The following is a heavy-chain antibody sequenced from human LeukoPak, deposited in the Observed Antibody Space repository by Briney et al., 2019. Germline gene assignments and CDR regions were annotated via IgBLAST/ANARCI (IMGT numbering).Heavy chain of an antibody. CDR2: IKQDGSEK. CDR1: GFTFSDYY. V-gene: IGHV3-7*03. Sequence: GGSLRLSCAASGFTFSDYYMTWVRQAPGKGLEWVANIKQDGSEKYYVDSVKGRFTISRDNAKNSLYLQMNSLRAEDTAVYYCALTVTTSWGQGTLVTVSS. J-gene: IGHJ5*02. CDR3: ALTVTTS. D-gene: IGHD4-17*01.